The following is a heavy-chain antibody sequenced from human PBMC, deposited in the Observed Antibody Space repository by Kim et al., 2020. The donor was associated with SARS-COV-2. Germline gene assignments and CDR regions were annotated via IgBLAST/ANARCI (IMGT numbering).Heavy chain of an antibody. CDR2: IWYDGSNK. V-gene: IGHV3-33*06. CDR1: GFTFSSYA. D-gene: IGHD5-12*01. Sequence: GGSLRLSCAASGFTFSSYAMHWVRQAPGKGLEWVAVIWYDGSNKYYADSVKGRFTISRDNSKNTLYLQMNSLRAEDTAVYYCAKDLGVEMATIPDYWGQG. CDR3: AKDLGVEMATIPDY. J-gene: IGHJ4*02.